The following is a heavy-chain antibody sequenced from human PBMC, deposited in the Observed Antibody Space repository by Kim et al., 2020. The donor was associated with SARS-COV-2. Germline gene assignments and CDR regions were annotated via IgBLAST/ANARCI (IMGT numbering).Heavy chain of an antibody. V-gene: IGHV3-33*05. CDR3: ARDVITMVRGVWGGFDY. CDR2: ISYDGSNK. J-gene: IGHJ4*02. D-gene: IGHD3-10*01. CDR1: GFTFSSYG. Sequence: GRSLRLSCAASGFTFSSYGMHWVRQAPGKGLEWVAVISYDGSNKYYADSVKGRFTISRDNSKNTLYLQMNSLRAEDTAVYYCARDVITMVRGVWGGFDYWGQGTLVTVSS.